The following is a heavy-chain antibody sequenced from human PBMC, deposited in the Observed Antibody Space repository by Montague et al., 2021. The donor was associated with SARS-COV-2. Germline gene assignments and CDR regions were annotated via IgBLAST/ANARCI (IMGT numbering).Heavy chain of an antibody. V-gene: IGHV4-34*01. Sequence: SETLSLTCAVYGGSFSAYYWSWLRQSPRSGLEWIAEINHSGTAYSNPSPKSRACIAVHTSTTQFTLKLTSASAADTATYYCAKEREVVRVARTLVAFDLWGPVTMVTVSS. J-gene: IGHJ3*01. CDR3: AKEREVVRVARTLVAFDL. CDR1: GGSFSAYY. D-gene: IGHD2-2*01. CDR2: INHSGTA.